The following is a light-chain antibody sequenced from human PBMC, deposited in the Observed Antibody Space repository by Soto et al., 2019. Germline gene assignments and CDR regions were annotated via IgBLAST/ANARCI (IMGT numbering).Light chain of an antibody. V-gene: IGKV1-33*01. CDR3: QQYDTLIT. Sequence: DLPMTQSPSSLSASVGDRVTITCQASQDISNFLNWYQQKPGKGPKVLIYDASKLETGDPSIFSGSGSGTVFTFTISSLQPEDIATYYCQQYDTLITFGQGTRLEMK. CDR2: DAS. CDR1: QDISNF. J-gene: IGKJ5*01.